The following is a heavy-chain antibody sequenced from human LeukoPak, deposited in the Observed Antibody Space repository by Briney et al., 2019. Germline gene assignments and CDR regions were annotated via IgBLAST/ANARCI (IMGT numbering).Heavy chain of an antibody. CDR3: SRGAEASGYPLFQY. J-gene: IGHJ4*02. CDR1: GFTFSSYW. Sequence: GGSLRLSCAASGFTFSSYWMHWVRQAPGKGLVWVSRINSDGSSTSYADSVKGRFTISRDNAKSTLYLRMDSLRAEDTAIYYCSRGAEASGYPLFQYWGQGVLVTVSS. CDR2: INSDGSST. D-gene: IGHD3-22*01. V-gene: IGHV3-74*01.